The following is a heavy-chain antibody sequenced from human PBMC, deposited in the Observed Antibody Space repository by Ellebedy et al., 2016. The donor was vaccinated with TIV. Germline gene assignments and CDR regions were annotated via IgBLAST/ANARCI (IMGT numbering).Heavy chain of an antibody. CDR2: IYPGDSDT. D-gene: IGHD2-2*01. Sequence: GESLKISCKGSGYTFSNYWIAWVRQMPGKGLEWMGFIYPGDSDTRYSPSFQGQVTISGDKATSTAYVQWSSLKASDTAIYYCARPKYASFQHGGFDIWGQGTMVTVTS. J-gene: IGHJ3*02. CDR3: ARPKYASFQHGGFDI. V-gene: IGHV5-51*01. CDR1: GYTFSNYW.